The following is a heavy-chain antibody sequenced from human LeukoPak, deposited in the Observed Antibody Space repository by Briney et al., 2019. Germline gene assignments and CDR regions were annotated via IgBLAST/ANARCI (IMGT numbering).Heavy chain of an antibody. CDR3: AELGITMIGGV. CDR2: ISGSGGST. V-gene: IGHV3-23*01. Sequence: GGSLRLSRAASGLTFSSYAMSWVRQAPGKGLEWVSAISGSGGSTYYADSVKGRFTISRDNSKNTLYLQMNSLRAEDTAVYYCAELGITMIGGVWGKGTTVTISS. D-gene: IGHD3-10*02. CDR1: GLTFSSYA. J-gene: IGHJ6*04.